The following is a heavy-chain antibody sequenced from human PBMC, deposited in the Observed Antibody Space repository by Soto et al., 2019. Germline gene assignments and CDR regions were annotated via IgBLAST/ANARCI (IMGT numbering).Heavy chain of an antibody. V-gene: IGHV3-30*18. Sequence: QVQLVESGGGVVQPGRSRRLSFPASGYIFSNYGMHWVRQAPGKGLEGVAVTSYDGSKKYYADSVKGRFTISKDNSKNTVYLQMNSLRIEDTAVYYCAKWGLSGHGMDVWGQGTTVTVSS. CDR2: TSYDGSKK. CDR3: AKWGLSGHGMDV. D-gene: IGHD7-27*01. J-gene: IGHJ6*02. CDR1: GYIFSNYG.